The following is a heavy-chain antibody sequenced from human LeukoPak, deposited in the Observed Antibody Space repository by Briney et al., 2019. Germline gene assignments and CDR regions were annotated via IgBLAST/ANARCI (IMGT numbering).Heavy chain of an antibody. Sequence: GSPRLSCAASGLALSSYGVHWVRQPPGKGLEWVAGISYDGSNKYYADSVKGRFTISRENSKNTLYVQMNSLRAEDTAVYYCAKEGFGSGRRGMDVWGEGSTVTVSS. CDR2: ISYDGSNK. J-gene: IGHJ6*04. CDR3: AKEGFGSGRRGMDV. D-gene: IGHD3-10*01. CDR1: GLALSSYG. V-gene: IGHV3-30*18.